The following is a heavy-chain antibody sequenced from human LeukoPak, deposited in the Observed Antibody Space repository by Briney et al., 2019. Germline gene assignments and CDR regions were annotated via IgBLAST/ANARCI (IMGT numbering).Heavy chain of an antibody. Sequence: GGSLRLTCAASGFSFSSYAITWVRQAPGKGLEWVAVISYDGSNKYYADSVKGRFTISRDNSKNTLYLQMNSLRAEDTAVYYCARGTEGSYYDFWSGYYYYFDYWGQGTLVTVSS. D-gene: IGHD3-3*01. J-gene: IGHJ4*02. CDR1: GFSFSSYA. CDR3: ARGTEGSYYDFWSGYYYYFDY. V-gene: IGHV3-30*04. CDR2: ISYDGSNK.